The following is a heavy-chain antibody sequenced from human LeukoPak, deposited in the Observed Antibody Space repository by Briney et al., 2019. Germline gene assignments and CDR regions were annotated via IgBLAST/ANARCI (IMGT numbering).Heavy chain of an antibody. J-gene: IGHJ4*02. CDR2: ISYDGSNK. CDR1: GFTFSSYD. V-gene: IGHV3-30*18. Sequence: GRSLRLSCAASGFTFSSYDMHWVRQAPGKGLEWVAVISYDGSNKYYADSVKGRFTISRDNSKNTLSLQMNSLRAEDTAVYYCAKDWMATTPPFGYWGQGTLVTVSS. D-gene: IGHD5-24*01. CDR3: AKDWMATTPPFGY.